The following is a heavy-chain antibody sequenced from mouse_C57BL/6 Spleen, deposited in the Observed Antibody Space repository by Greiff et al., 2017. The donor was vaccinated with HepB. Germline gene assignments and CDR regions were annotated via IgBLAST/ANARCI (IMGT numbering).Heavy chain of an antibody. CDR1: GYTFTNYW. V-gene: IGHV1-63*01. J-gene: IGHJ2*01. CDR3: ARWAYYSNYRYFDY. CDR2: IYPGGGYT. Sequence: QVQLQQSGAELVRPGTSVKMSCKASGYTFTNYWIGWAKQRPGHGLEWIGDIYPGGGYTNYNEKFKGKATLTADKSSSTAYMQFSSLTSEDSAIYYCARWAYYSNYRYFDYWGQGTTLTVSS. D-gene: IGHD2-5*01.